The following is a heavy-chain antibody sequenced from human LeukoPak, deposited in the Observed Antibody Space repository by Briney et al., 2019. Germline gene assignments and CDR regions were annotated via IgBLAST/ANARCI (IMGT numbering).Heavy chain of an antibody. D-gene: IGHD3-22*01. CDR3: AKAYRSDYYLTSFDP. CDR1: GFTFSSYA. V-gene: IGHV3-23*01. Sequence: GGSLRLSCTASGFTFSSYAMSWVRQAPGKGLEWVSTISGSGGVAYYADSVKGRFAFSRDNSKNTLYLQMNSLRAEDTAVYYCAKAYRSDYYLTSFDPWGQGTLVTVSS. J-gene: IGHJ5*02. CDR2: ISGSGGVA.